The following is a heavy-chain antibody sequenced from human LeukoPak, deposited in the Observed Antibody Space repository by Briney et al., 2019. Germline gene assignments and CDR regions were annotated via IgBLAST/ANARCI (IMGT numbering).Heavy chain of an antibody. CDR2: ISSSSNYI. Sequence: PGGSLRLSCAASGFTFSSYSMNWVRQAPGKGLEWVSSISSSSNYIYYADSVKGRFTISRDNSKNTLHLQMISLRAEDTAVYYCARDQGAWGYGYNFDYWGQGTLVTVSS. D-gene: IGHD3-16*01. J-gene: IGHJ4*02. V-gene: IGHV3-21*01. CDR3: ARDQGAWGYGYNFDY. CDR1: GFTFSSYS.